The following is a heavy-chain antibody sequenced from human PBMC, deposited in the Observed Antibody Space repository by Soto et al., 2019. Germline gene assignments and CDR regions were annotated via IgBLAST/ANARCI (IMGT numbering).Heavy chain of an antibody. CDR2: IYYSGST. V-gene: IGHV4-61*01. CDR3: ARGNYDFWSGSPWGYYYYYYGMDV. CDR1: GGSVSSGSYY. J-gene: IGHJ6*02. Sequence: PSETLSLTCTVSGGSVSSGSYYWSWIRQPPGKGLEWIGYIYYSGSTNYNPSLKSRVTISVDTSKNQVSLKLSSVTAADTAVYYCARGNYDFWSGSPWGYYYYYYGMDVWGQGTTVTVSS. D-gene: IGHD3-3*01.